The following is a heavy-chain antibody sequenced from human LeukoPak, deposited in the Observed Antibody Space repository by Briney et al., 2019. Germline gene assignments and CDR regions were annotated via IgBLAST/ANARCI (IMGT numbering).Heavy chain of an antibody. Sequence: GGSLRLSCAASGFTFSSYGMHWVRQAPGKGLEWVAFIRYDGSNKYYADSVKGRFTISRDNAKNSLYLQMNSLRAEDTAVYYCARGAYDYYGSGSYFLNFDYWGQGTLVTVSS. CDR3: ARGAYDYYGSGSYFLNFDY. D-gene: IGHD3-10*01. J-gene: IGHJ4*02. V-gene: IGHV3-30*02. CDR1: GFTFSSYG. CDR2: IRYDGSNK.